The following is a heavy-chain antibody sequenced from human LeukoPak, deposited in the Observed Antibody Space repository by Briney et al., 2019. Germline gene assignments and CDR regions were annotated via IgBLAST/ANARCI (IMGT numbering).Heavy chain of an antibody. J-gene: IGHJ5*02. CDR1: GYTFTSYD. CDR2: MNPNSGHT. D-gene: IGHD3-22*01. Sequence: GASVKVSCKASGYTFTSYDINWVRQAPGQGLEWMGWMNPNSGHTGYAQKFQGRVTMTRNTSITTAYMELSSPRSEDTAVYYCARMHYYDSSGDNWFDPWGQGTLVTVSS. CDR3: ARMHYYDSSGDNWFDP. V-gene: IGHV1-8*01.